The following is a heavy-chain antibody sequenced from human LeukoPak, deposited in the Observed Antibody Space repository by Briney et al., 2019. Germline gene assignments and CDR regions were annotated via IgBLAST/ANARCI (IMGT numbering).Heavy chain of an antibody. V-gene: IGHV1-69*05. J-gene: IGHJ5*02. Sequence: SVTVSCKASGGTFSSYAISWVRQAPGQGLEWMGGIIPIFGTANYAQKFQGRVTITTDESTSTAYMELSSLRSEDTAVYYCARGVRDYRPRFDPWGQGTLVTVSS. CDR2: IIPIFGTA. CDR3: ARGVRDYRPRFDP. D-gene: IGHD4-11*01. CDR1: GGTFSSYA.